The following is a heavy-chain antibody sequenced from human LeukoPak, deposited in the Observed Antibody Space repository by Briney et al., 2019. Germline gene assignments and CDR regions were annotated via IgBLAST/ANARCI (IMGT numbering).Heavy chain of an antibody. J-gene: IGHJ4*02. D-gene: IGHD3-16*01. CDR2: IDYSGST. CDR3: ARGVYDYVWGYYFDY. CDR1: GGSISSYY. V-gene: IGHV4-59*01. Sequence: SETLSLTCIVSGGSISSYYWSWIRQPPGKGLEWIGYIDYSGSTNYNPSLKSRVTISVDTSKNQFSLKLSSVTAADTAVYYCARGVYDYVWGYYFDYWGQGTLVTVSS.